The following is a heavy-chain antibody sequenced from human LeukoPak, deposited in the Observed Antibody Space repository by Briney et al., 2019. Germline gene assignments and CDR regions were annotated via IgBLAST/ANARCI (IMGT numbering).Heavy chain of an antibody. J-gene: IGHJ4*02. CDR1: GFTFSGYA. V-gene: IGHV3-23*01. D-gene: IGHD3-10*01. CDR2: ISGSGGST. Sequence: GGSLRLSCAASGFTFSGYAMSWVRQAPGKGLEWVSAISGSGGSTYYADSVKGRFTISRDNSKNTLYLQMNSLRAEDTAVYYCAKDRWFGESYYDYWGQGTLVTVSS. CDR3: AKDRWFGESYYDY.